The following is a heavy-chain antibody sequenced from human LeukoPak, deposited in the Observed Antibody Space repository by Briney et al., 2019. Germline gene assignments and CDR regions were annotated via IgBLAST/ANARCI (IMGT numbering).Heavy chain of an antibody. Sequence: GGSLRLSCAASGFTFSSYGMHWVRQAPGKGLEWVAFIRYGGSNKYYADSVKGRFTISRDNAKNSVYLQMNSLRAEDTAVYYCARGPSDYDILTGYKAGGWFDPWGQGTLVTVSS. CDR2: IRYGGSNK. V-gene: IGHV3-30*02. D-gene: IGHD3-9*01. CDR1: GFTFSSYG. J-gene: IGHJ5*02. CDR3: ARGPSDYDILTGYKAGGWFDP.